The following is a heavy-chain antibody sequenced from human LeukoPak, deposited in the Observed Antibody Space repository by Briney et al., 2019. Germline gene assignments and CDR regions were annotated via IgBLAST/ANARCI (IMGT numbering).Heavy chain of an antibody. CDR1: GFTFSSYS. J-gene: IGHJ4*02. CDR2: ISSSSSYI. CDR3: ARDGIVVVPATIELVDY. Sequence: GGSLRLSCAASGFTFSSYSMNWVRLAPGKGLEWVSSISSSSSYIYYADSVKGRFTISRDNAKNSLYLQMNSLRAEDTAVYYCARDGIVVVPATIELVDYWGQGTLVTVSS. V-gene: IGHV3-21*01. D-gene: IGHD2-2*01.